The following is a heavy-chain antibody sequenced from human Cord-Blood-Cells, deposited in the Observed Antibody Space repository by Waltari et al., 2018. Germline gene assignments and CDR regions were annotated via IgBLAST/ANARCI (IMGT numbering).Heavy chain of an antibody. J-gene: IGHJ5*02. CDR1: GGTFSSYA. Sequence: QVQLVQSGAEVKKPGSSVKVSCKASGGTFSSYAISWVRQAPGPGLEWMGESSPILGTANYAQKVQGRVTITADESTSTGYMELSSLRSEDTAVYYCARGGPCSSTSCYTWWFDPWGQGTLVTVSS. CDR3: ARGGPCSSTSCYTWWFDP. CDR2: SSPILGTA. V-gene: IGHV1-69*01. D-gene: IGHD2-2*02.